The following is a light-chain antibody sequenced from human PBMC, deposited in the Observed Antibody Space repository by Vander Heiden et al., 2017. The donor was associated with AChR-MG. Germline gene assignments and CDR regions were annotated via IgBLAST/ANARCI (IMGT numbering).Light chain of an antibody. V-gene: IGKV3-11*01. CDR3: QQRGNWQIT. Sequence: EAVLTQSPATLSLSPGERATLSCRASQSVSSYLAWYQQKPGQAPRLLIYDASNMATGIPARFSGSGSGTDFTLTISSLEPEDFAVYYCQQRGNWQITFGQGTRLEIK. CDR1: QSVSSY. J-gene: IGKJ5*01. CDR2: DAS.